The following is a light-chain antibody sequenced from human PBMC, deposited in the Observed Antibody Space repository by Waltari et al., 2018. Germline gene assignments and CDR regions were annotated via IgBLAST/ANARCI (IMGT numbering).Light chain of an antibody. CDR1: QSISNY. J-gene: IGKJ2*01. CDR2: AVS. Sequence: DIQMTQSPSSLSASVGDRVTITCRASQSISNYLNWYQQKPGKAPKLLLYAVSSLQSGVPSRFSGSRSGTDFTLNISSLQPEDLATYYCQQRYSTPRTFGQGTKLEIK. CDR3: QQRYSTPRT. V-gene: IGKV1-39*01.